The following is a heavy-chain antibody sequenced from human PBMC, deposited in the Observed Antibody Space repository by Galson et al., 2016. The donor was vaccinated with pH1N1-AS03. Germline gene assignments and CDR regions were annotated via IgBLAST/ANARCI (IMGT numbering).Heavy chain of an antibody. Sequence: SVKVSCKASGYTFTEYYMYWVRQAPGRGLEWMGWINPNSGGTKSAQKFQGRVTTTRDTSINTAYMELSSLRSDDTAVYYCARGDYFGSGTYKPYYAMDVWGQGTTVTVSS. CDR3: ARGDYFGSGTYKPYYAMDV. V-gene: IGHV1-2*02. J-gene: IGHJ6*02. CDR1: GYTFTEYY. CDR2: INPNSGGT. D-gene: IGHD3-10*01.